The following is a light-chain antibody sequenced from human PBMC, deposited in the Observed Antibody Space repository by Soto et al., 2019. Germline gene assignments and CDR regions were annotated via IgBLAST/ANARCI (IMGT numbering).Light chain of an antibody. CDR1: NSDVGGYNH. J-gene: IGLJ3*02. Sequence: QSALTQPASVSGSPGQSITISCTGTNSDVGGYNHVSWYQQHPGKAPKVIIYEVTNRPSGVSNRFSGSKSGNTASLTISGLQTEDEADYYCNSYTPTGPFWVFGGGTKVTVL. V-gene: IGLV2-14*01. CDR2: EVT. CDR3: NSYTPTGPFWV.